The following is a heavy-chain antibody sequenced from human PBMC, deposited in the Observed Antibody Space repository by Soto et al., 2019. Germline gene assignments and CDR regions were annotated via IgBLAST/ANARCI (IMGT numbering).Heavy chain of an antibody. CDR2: IDPSDSYT. V-gene: IGHV5-10-1*01. CDR1: GYSFSSYW. J-gene: IGHJ6*02. Sequence: GESLKISCKGSGYSFSSYWSSWVRQMPGKGLEWVGRIDPSDSYTNYSPSFQGHVTISADKSISTAYLQWSSLKASDTAMYYCASPPYYCSSTSCPYYYGMDVWGQGTTVTVSS. CDR3: ASPPYYCSSTSCPYYYGMDV. D-gene: IGHD2-2*01.